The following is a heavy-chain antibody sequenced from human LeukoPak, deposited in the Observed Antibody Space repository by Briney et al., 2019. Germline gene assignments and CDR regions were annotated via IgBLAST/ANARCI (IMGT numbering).Heavy chain of an antibody. D-gene: IGHD5-12*01. V-gene: IGHV3-74*01. CDR2: INTDGSST. J-gene: IGHJ4*02. Sequence: PGGSLRLSCAASGFTFSSYWMHWVRQAPGKGLVWVSRINTDGSSTSYADSVKGRFTISRDNAKNSLYLQMNSLRAEDTAVYYCARDEDVWWLSRVERRAPIFDYWGQGTLVTVSS. CDR1: GFTFSSYW. CDR3: ARDEDVWWLSRVERRAPIFDY.